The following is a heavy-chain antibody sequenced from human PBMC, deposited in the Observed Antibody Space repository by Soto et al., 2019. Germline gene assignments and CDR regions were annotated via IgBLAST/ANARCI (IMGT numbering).Heavy chain of an antibody. CDR1: GFTFSSAW. CDR3: EKTPGDRQQDAFDI. D-gene: IGHD6-13*01. V-gene: IGHV3-74*01. J-gene: IGHJ3*02. CDR2: INSDGSGR. Sequence: EVQLVESGGGLVQPGGSLRLSCAAAGFTFSSAWMHWVRQAPGKGLVWVSHINSDGSGRSYADSVKGRFSISRDNAKNTLYPHMNSLSAEATAVYYCEKTPGDRQQDAFDIWGQGTMVTVSS.